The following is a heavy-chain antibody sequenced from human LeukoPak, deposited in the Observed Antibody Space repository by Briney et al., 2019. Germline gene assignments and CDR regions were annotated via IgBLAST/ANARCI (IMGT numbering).Heavy chain of an antibody. D-gene: IGHD5-18*01. CDR1: GFTFDDYV. CDR3: AKGGYTYGGRLFDY. CDR2: ISGDGGAT. V-gene: IGHV3-43*02. Sequence: PGGSLRLSCAASGFTFDDYVMHWVRQAPGKGLEWVPFISGDGGATYYADSAKGRFTISRDNGRKSLYLQMDSLRTEDTALYYCAKGGYTYGGRLFDYWGQGTLVTVSS. J-gene: IGHJ4*02.